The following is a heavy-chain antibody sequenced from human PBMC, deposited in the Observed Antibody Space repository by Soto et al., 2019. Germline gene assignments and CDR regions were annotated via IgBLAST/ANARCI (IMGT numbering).Heavy chain of an antibody. D-gene: IGHD2-2*01. Sequence: GGSLRLSCAASGFTFSTYGMHWVRQAPGKGLEWVAVIWYDGSNKYYADPVKGRFTISRDNSKNTLYLQMNSLRAEDTAVYYCARDGCSSTSCYYFYMDVWGKGITVTVSS. V-gene: IGHV3-33*01. CDR3: ARDGCSSTSCYYFYMDV. J-gene: IGHJ6*03. CDR2: IWYDGSNK. CDR1: GFTFSTYG.